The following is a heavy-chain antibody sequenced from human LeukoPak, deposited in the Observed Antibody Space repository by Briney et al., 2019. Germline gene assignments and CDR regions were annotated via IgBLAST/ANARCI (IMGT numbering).Heavy chain of an antibody. V-gene: IGHV3-21*01. CDR1: GFTFSSYA. CDR3: ARAQPTGKHSDY. J-gene: IGHJ4*02. D-gene: IGHD3-10*01. Sequence: GGSLRLSCAASGFTFSSYAVSWVRQAPGKGLEWVSSISSSSSYIYYADSVKGRFTISRDNAKNSLYLQMNSLRAEDTAVYYCARAQPTGKHSDYWGQGTLVTVSS. CDR2: ISSSSSYI.